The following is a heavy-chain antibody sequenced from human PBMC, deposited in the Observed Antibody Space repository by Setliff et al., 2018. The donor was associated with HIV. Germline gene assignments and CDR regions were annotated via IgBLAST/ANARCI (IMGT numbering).Heavy chain of an antibody. CDR1: GYTFTGYY. CDR2: INPNSGGT. D-gene: IGHD6-6*01. CDR3: AREWVSSSQSSCAFDI. Sequence: ASVKVSCKASGYTFTGYYMHWVRQAPGQGLEWMGWINPNSGGTNYAQKFQGRVTMTRDTSISTAYMEPSRLRSDDTAVYYCAREWVSSSQSSCAFDIWGQGTMVTVS. J-gene: IGHJ3*02. V-gene: IGHV1-2*02.